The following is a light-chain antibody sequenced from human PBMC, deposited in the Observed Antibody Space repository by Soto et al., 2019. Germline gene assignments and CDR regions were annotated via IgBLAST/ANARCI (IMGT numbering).Light chain of an antibody. CDR2: EVS. CDR3: SSFTTSGTRV. J-gene: IGLJ3*02. Sequence: QSVLTQPASVSESPGQSITISCTGTSSDVGGYNYVSWYQQHPGKAPKLMIYEVSNRPSGVSNRFSGSKSGNTASLIISGLQAEDEADYYCSSFTTSGTRVFGGGTKVTVL. V-gene: IGLV2-14*01. CDR1: SSDVGGYNY.